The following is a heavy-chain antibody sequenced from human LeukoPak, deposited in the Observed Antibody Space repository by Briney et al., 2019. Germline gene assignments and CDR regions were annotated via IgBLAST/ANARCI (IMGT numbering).Heavy chain of an antibody. CDR1: GFTFSSYA. V-gene: IGHV3-30*04. CDR2: ISYDGSNK. CDR3: AGVDAAMPDAFDI. Sequence: GGSLRLSCAASGFTFSSYAMYWVRQAPGKGLEWVAAISYDGSNKYSADSVTGRFTISRDNSKNTLYLQMNSLRADDTAVYYCAGVDAAMPDAFDIWGQGTTVTVSS. J-gene: IGHJ3*02. D-gene: IGHD5-18*01.